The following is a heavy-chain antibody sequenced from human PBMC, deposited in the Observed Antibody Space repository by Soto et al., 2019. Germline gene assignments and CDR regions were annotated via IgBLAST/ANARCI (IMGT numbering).Heavy chain of an antibody. D-gene: IGHD3-22*01. J-gene: IGHJ4*02. Sequence: QVQLVQSGAELKKPGASVKVSCKASGYTFSNYDMDWVRQANGQGPEWIGWVSPNNGDTGYAQKIQGRVTLTTDISITTAYMELTSLRSEDTAIYYCAKVSRKVSAIDFDYWGQGTLITVSS. CDR2: VSPNNGDT. CDR1: GYTFSNYD. CDR3: AKVSRKVSAIDFDY. V-gene: IGHV1-8*01.